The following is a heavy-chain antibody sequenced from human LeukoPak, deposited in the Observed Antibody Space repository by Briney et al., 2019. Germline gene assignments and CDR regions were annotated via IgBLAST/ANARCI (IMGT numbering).Heavy chain of an antibody. CDR2: IYRGST. Sequence: SETLSLTCTVSGDSIRTYYWNWIRQPPGKGPEWIGYIYRGSTNYNPSFESRVTISVDTSKNQSSLKLSSVAAADTAVYYCARGGDYEIDYWGQGILVTVSS. CDR3: ARGGDYEIDY. V-gene: IGHV4-59*01. J-gene: IGHJ4*02. D-gene: IGHD4-17*01. CDR1: GDSIRTYY.